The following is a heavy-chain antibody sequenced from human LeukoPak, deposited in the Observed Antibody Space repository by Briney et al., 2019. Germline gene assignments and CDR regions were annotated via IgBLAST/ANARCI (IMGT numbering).Heavy chain of an antibody. CDR1: GGTFSSYA. CDR2: ISAYNGNT. V-gene: IGHV1-18*01. Sequence: ASVKVSCKASGGTFSSYAISWVRQAPGQGLEWMGWISAYNGNTNYAQKLQGRVTMTTDTSTGTAYMELRSLRSDDTAVYYCARTQGYCSSTSHRCAWFDPWGQGTLVTVSS. D-gene: IGHD2-2*01. CDR3: ARTQGYCSSTSHRCAWFDP. J-gene: IGHJ5*02.